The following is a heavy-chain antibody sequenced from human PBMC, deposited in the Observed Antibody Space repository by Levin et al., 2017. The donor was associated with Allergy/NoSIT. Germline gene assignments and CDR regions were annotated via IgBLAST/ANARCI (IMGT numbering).Heavy chain of an antibody. CDR3: ARRDRVGGDPLNALDI. Sequence: LTCAASGFSFSSYAMHWVRQPPGEGLQWVSIISYNGVNIDYADSVKGRFTISRDNSKNTLYLQMNSLRAEDTAIYYCARRDRVGGDPLNALDIWGQGTMVTVSS. D-gene: IGHD4-17*01. CDR2: ISYNGVNI. J-gene: IGHJ3*02. CDR1: GFSFSSYA. V-gene: IGHV3-30-3*01.